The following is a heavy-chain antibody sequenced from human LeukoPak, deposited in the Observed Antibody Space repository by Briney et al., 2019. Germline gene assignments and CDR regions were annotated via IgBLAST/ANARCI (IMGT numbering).Heavy chain of an antibody. D-gene: IGHD3-3*01. CDR2: ISAYNGNT. CDR1: GYTFTSYG. J-gene: IGHJ6*02. Sequence: ASVKVYCKASGYTFTSYGISWVRQAPGQGLEWMGWISAYNGNTNYAQKLQGRVTMTTDTSTSTAYMELRSLRSDDTAVYYCARGYYDFWSGSYGMDVWGQGTTVTVSS. V-gene: IGHV1-18*01. CDR3: ARGYYDFWSGSYGMDV.